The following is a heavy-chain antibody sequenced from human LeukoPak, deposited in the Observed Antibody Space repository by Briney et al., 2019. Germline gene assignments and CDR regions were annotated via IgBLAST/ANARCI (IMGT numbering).Heavy chain of an antibody. CDR1: GGSISSYY. CDR2: INHSGST. D-gene: IGHD3-22*01. Sequence: SETLSLTCTVSGGSISSYYWSWIRQPPGKGLEWIGEINHSGSTNYNPSLKSRVTISVDTSKNQFSLKLSSVTAADTAVYYCARGSYYYDSSGYYFHAFDIWGQGTMVTVSS. J-gene: IGHJ3*02. CDR3: ARGSYYYDSSGYYFHAFDI. V-gene: IGHV4-34*01.